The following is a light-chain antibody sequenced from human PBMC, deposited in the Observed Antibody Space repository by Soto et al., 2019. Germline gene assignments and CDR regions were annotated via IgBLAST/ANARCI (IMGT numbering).Light chain of an antibody. Sequence: IQLTQSPSNLYEYVGDIVTITFRAGQSISDWLAWYQQKPGKAPKLLIYKASVLESGVPSRFSGTGSGTEFTLTISSLQPDDFATYYCQQYKNYPLTFGGGTKVDI. CDR2: KAS. J-gene: IGKJ4*01. V-gene: IGKV1-5*03. CDR1: QSISDW. CDR3: QQYKNYPLT.